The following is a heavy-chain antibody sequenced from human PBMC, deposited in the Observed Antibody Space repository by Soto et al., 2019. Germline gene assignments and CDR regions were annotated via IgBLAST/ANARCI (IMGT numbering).Heavy chain of an antibody. V-gene: IGHV3-15*01. CDR2: AKRKAAGGAI. J-gene: IGHJ4*02. D-gene: IGHD6-19*01. CDR1: GISLDSAW. Sequence: EVQLVESGGGLVKPGGSLRLSCVVSGISLDSAWINWVRQARGKGLEWVAQAKRKAAGGAIDYAAPVKGRFTISRDDSRNMAYFQMNSLKIEDTALYYCTTGYGSDWYGWGQGTLVTVSS. CDR3: TTGYGSDWYG.